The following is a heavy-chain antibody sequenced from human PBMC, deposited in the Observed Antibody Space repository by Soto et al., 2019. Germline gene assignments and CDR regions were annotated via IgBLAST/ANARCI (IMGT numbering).Heavy chain of an antibody. D-gene: IGHD4-17*01. J-gene: IGHJ5*02. V-gene: IGHV4-30-2*01. CDR2: IYHSGST. CDR1: GGSISSGGYS. CDR3: ARGILDDYGDYDWFDP. Sequence: QLQLQESGSGLVKPSQTLSLTCAVSGGSISSGGYSWSWIRQPPGKGLEWIGYIYHSGSTYYNPSLKSRVTISVDRSKNQFSLKLSSVTAADTAVYYCARGILDDYGDYDWFDPWGQGTLVTVSS.